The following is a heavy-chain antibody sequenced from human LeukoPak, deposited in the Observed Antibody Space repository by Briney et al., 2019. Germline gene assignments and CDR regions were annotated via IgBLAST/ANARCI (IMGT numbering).Heavy chain of an antibody. CDR2: INPNSGNT. J-gene: IGHJ4*02. D-gene: IGHD6-13*01. CDR1: GYTFTSYD. V-gene: IGHV1-8*03. CDR3: ARGPRAAADDY. Sequence: ASVKVSCKASGYTFTSYDINWVRQATGQGLEWMGWINPNSGNTGYAQKFQGRVTITRDTSASTAYMELSSLTSEDTAVYYCARGPRAAADDYWGQGTLVTVSS.